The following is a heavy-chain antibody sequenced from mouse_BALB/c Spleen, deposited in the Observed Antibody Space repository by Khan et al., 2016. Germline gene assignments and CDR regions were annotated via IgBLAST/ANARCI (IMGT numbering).Heavy chain of an antibody. CDR1: GFTFSNYW. CDR2: IRLKSNNYAT. Sequence: EVELVESGGGLVQPGGSMKLSCVASGFTFSNYWMNWVRQSPEKGLEWVAEIRLKSNNYATHYAESVKGRFTISRADSKSSVYLQMNNLRAEDTGMYYCTRDGYFEVWGAGTTVTVSS. J-gene: IGHJ1*01. V-gene: IGHV6-6*02. CDR3: TRDGYFEV.